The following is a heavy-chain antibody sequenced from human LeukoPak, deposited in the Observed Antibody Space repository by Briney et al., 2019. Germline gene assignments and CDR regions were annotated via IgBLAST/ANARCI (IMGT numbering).Heavy chain of an antibody. CDR3: AKSLAHTLYQLLLDY. CDR2: ISGSGGST. Sequence: GGSLRLSCAASGFTFSSYAMSWVRQAPGKGLEWVSAISGSGGSTYYADSVKGRFTISRDNSKNTLYLQMNSLRAEDTAVYYCAKSLAHTLYQLLLDYWGQGTLVTVSS. D-gene: IGHD2-2*01. V-gene: IGHV3-23*01. J-gene: IGHJ4*02. CDR1: GFTFSSYA.